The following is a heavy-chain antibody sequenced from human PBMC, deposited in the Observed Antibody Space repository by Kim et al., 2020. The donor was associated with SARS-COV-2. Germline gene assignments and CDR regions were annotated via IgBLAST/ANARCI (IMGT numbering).Heavy chain of an antibody. Sequence: SETLSLTCTVSGGSISSGGYYWNWVRQHPGKGLEWIGYIYYSGTTYYNPSLKSRMTISVDTSKNQFSLKLSSVTAADTAMYYCARERGGMDVWGQGTTLTVAS. J-gene: IGHJ6*02. CDR1: GGSISSGGYY. V-gene: IGHV4-31*03. CDR2: IYYSGTT. CDR3: ARERGGMDV.